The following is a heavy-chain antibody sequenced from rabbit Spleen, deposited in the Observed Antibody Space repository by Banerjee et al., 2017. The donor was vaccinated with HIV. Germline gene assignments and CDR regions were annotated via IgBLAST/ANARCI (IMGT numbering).Heavy chain of an antibody. Sequence: QSLEESGGDLVKPGASLTLTCIASGFSFSSSDYMCWVRQAPGKGLEWIACIGAGDGSTYYASWAKGRFTISKTSSTTVTLQMTSLTAADTATYFCARDLDAVIGWNFDWWGPGTLVTVS. CDR3: ARDLDAVIGWNFDW. CDR1: GFSFSSSDY. J-gene: IGHJ4*01. V-gene: IGHV1S40*01. CDR2: IGAGDGST. D-gene: IGHD1-1*01.